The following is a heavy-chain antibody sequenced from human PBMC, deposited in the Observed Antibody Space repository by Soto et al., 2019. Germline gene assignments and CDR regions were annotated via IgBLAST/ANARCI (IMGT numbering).Heavy chain of an antibody. D-gene: IGHD3-10*01. CDR3: ARDFEARRDVYNSRGDY. J-gene: IGHJ4*02. V-gene: IGHV1-69*13. CDR1: GGTFSSYA. CDR2: IIPIFGTA. Sequence: GASVKVSCKASGGTFSSYAISWVRQAPGQGLEWMGGIIPIFGTANYAQKFQGRVTITADESTSTAYMELSSLRSEDTAVYYCARDFEARRDVYNSRGDYWGRGTLVTVSS.